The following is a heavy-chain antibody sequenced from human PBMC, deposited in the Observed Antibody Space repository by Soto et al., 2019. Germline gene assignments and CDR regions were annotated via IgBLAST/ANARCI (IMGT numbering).Heavy chain of an antibody. V-gene: IGHV1-69*13. CDR2: IIPVFGTA. CDR1: GYTFFTYD. J-gene: IGHJ6*02. Sequence: SVKVSCKASGYTFFTYDISWVRQASGQGLEWIGGIIPVFGTATYAQKFKGRVTITAEESTSTAYMELSSLTSEDTAVYYCARFLGGAGSYYDGQNYNYYNGMDVWGQGTTVTV. CDR3: ARFLGGAGSYYDGQNYNYYNGMDV. D-gene: IGHD3-10*01.